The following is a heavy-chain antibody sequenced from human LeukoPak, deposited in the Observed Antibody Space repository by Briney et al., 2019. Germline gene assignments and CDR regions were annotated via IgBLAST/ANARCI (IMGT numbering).Heavy chain of an antibody. CDR2: MNPNSGNT. D-gene: IGHD3-10*01. J-gene: IGHJ4*02. CDR3: ARGDPVEPLLWFREANRYYFDY. CDR1: GYTFTSYD. V-gene: IGHV1-8*03. Sequence: GASVKVSCKASGYTFTSYDINWVRQATGQGLEWMGWMNPNSGNTGYAQKFQGRVTITRNTSISTAYMELSSLRSEDTAVYYCARGDPVEPLLWFREANRYYFDYWGQGTLVTVSS.